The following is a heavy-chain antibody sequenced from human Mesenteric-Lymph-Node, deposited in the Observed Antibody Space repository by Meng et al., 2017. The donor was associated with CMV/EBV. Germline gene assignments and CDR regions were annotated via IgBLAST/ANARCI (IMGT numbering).Heavy chain of an antibody. Sequence: GESLKISCAASGFTFSSYGMSWVRQAPGKGLEWVSTTNSGGGNTYYADSVKGRFTISRDNSKNTLYLQMNSLRAEDTAIYYCAKGALAATYFDYWGQGTLVTVSS. D-gene: IGHD2-15*01. J-gene: IGHJ4*02. CDR3: AKGALAATYFDY. V-gene: IGHV3-23*01. CDR1: GFTFSSYG. CDR2: TNSGGGNT.